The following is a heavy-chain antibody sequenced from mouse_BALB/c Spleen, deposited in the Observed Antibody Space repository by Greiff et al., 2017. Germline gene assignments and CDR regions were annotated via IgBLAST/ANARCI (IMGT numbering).Heavy chain of an antibody. CDR1: GDSITSGY. D-gene: IGHD3-2*01. CDR2: ISYSGST. CDR3: ARRTARATFWFAY. Sequence: EVMLVESGPSLVKPSQTLSLTCSVTGDSITSGYWNWIRKFPGNKLEYMGYISYSGSTYYNPSLKSRISITRDTSKNQYYLQLNSVTTEDTATYYCARRTARATFWFAYWGQGTLVTVSA. V-gene: IGHV3-8*02. J-gene: IGHJ3*01.